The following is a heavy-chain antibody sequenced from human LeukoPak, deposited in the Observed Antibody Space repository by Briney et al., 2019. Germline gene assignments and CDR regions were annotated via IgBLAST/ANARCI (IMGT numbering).Heavy chain of an antibody. CDR2: IYYSGST. CDR3: ARSGFYGSHPFDY. J-gene: IGHJ4*02. V-gene: IGHV4-31*03. Sequence: SETLSLTCTVSGGSISGGGYYWSWIRQHPGKGLEWIGYIYYSGSTYYNPSLKSRVTISVDTSKNQFSLKLNSVTAADTAVYYCARSGFYGSHPFDYWGQGSLVTVSS. CDR1: GGSISGGGYY. D-gene: IGHD2/OR15-2a*01.